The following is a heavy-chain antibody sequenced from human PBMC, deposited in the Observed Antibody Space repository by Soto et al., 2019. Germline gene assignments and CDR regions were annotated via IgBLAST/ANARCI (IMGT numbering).Heavy chain of an antibody. CDR3: AREGSYGYYFDY. CDR2: INPNSGGT. V-gene: IGHV1-2*04. D-gene: IGHD5-18*01. J-gene: IGHJ4*02. Sequence: ASVKVSFKASGYTFTGYYMHWLRQAPGQGLEWMGWINPNSGGTNYAQKFQGWVTMTRDTSISTAYMELSRLRSDDTAVYYCAREGSYGYYFDYWGQGTLVTVSS. CDR1: GYTFTGYY.